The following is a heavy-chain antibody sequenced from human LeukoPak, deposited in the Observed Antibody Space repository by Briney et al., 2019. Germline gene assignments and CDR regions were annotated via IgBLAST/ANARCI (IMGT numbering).Heavy chain of an antibody. CDR3: ARGEDSSSWYPPQLYFDY. CDR1: GGSISSYY. V-gene: IGHV4-59*01. Sequence: SETLSLTCTVSGGSISSYYWSWIRQPPGKGLEWIGYIYYSGSTNYNPSLKSRVTISVDTSKNQFSLKLSSVTAADTAVYYCARGEDSSSWYPPQLYFDYWGQGTLVTVSS. D-gene: IGHD6-13*01. J-gene: IGHJ4*02. CDR2: IYYSGST.